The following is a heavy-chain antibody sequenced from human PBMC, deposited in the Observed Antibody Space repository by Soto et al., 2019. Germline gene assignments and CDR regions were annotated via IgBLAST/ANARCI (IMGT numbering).Heavy chain of an antibody. D-gene: IGHD2-21*02. J-gene: IGHJ3*02. V-gene: IGHV3-21*01. CDR2: ISSSSSYI. Sequence: EVQLVESGGGLVKPGGSLRLSCAASGFTFSSYSMNWVRQAPGKGLEWVSSISSSSSYIYYADSVKGRFTISRDNAKNSLYLPMNSLRAEDTAVYYCARDCGGDCYLPGAFDIWGQGTMVTVSS. CDR1: GFTFSSYS. CDR3: ARDCGGDCYLPGAFDI.